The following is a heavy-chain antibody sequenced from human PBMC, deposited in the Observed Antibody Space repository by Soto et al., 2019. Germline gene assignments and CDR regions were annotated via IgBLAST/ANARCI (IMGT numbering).Heavy chain of an antibody. V-gene: IGHV1-18*04. CDR2: TSAYNGNT. J-gene: IGHJ5*02. Sequence: VASVKVSYKASGYTFISSDITWVRQAPGQGLEWMGWTSAYNGNTNVPQNLQGRVILTTDTSTDTAYMELRSLRSDDTAMYYCARVRSPGHPPYNWFDPWGQGTLVTVSS. CDR1: GYTFISSD. CDR3: ARVRSPGHPPYNWFDP.